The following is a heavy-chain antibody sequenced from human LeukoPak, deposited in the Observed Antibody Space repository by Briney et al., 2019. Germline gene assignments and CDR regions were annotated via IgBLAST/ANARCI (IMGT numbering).Heavy chain of an antibody. Sequence: SETLSLTCTVSGSSINSYYWSWIRQPPGKELEWIGYIYTSGSPNYNPSLKSRVTISVDTTRNQFSLMLSSVTGGDAAVYFCERRAGGFDNWFDRWGQGIMVTVSS. CDR1: GSSINSYY. CDR3: ERRAGGFDNWFDR. CDR2: IYTSGSP. D-gene: IGHD2-15*01. J-gene: IGHJ5*02. V-gene: IGHV4-4*08.